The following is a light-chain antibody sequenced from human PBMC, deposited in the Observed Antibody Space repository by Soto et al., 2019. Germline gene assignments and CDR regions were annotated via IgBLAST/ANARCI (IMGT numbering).Light chain of an antibody. CDR3: QKYNSYSRT. V-gene: IGKV1-5*03. Sequence: DIQMTQSPSTLSASVGDRVTITCRASQSISSWLAWYQQKPGKAPKLLIYKASSLESGVPSRFSGSGSGTEITLTISSLQPDDFATYYCQKYNSYSRTFGQGTKVEIK. J-gene: IGKJ1*01. CDR2: KAS. CDR1: QSISSW.